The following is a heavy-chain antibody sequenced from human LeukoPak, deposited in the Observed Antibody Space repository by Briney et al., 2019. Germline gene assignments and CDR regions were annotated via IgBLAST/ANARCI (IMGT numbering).Heavy chain of an antibody. CDR3: VRDRPHNWFDP. J-gene: IGHJ5*02. CDR2: MNPNSGGT. Sequence: EASVKVSCKTSGYTFTDYYMHWVRQAPGQGLEWMGWMNPNSGGTHYEQKFQDRVTLTRDTSITTAYMELNRLKSDDTAVYYCVRDRPHNWFDPWGQGTLVTVSS. CDR1: GYTFTDYY. V-gene: IGHV1-2*02.